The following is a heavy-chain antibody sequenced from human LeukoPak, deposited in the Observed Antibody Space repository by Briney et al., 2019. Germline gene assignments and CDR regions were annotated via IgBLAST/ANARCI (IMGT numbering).Heavy chain of an antibody. CDR3: ANVGDGPAY. V-gene: IGHV3-21*04. D-gene: IGHD3-10*01. CDR1: GFTFRSYS. Sequence: GGSLRLSCAASGFTFRSYSMNWVRQAPGKGLEWVSSITSSGSYIYYTDSVQGRFTISRDNAENSLYLQMNSLRADDTAVYYCANVGDGPAYWGQGTLVTVSS. CDR2: ITSSGSYI. J-gene: IGHJ4*02.